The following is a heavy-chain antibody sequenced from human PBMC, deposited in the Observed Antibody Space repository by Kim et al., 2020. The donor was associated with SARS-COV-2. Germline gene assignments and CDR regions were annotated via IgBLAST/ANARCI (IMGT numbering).Heavy chain of an antibody. Sequence: SVKVSCKASGGTFSSYAISWVRQAPGQGLEWMGGIIPIFGTANYAQKFQGRVTITADESTSTAYMELSSLRSEDTAVYYCARLQGRAATVKDYYYGMDVWGQGTTVTVSS. CDR2: IIPIFGTA. J-gene: IGHJ6*02. D-gene: IGHD4-4*01. CDR3: ARLQGRAATVKDYYYGMDV. CDR1: GGTFSSYA. V-gene: IGHV1-69*13.